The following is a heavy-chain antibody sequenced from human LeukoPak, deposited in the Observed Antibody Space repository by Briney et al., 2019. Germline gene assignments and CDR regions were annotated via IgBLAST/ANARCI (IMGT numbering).Heavy chain of an antibody. CDR3: AQAGATMVRGVIIN. D-gene: IGHD3-10*01. CDR2: ISGSGGYT. J-gene: IGHJ4*02. V-gene: IGHV3-23*01. CDR1: GFTFSSYA. Sequence: PGGSLRLSCAASGFTFSSYAMTWVRQAPGKGLEWVSAISGSGGYTYYADSVKGRFTISRDNSKNTLYLQMKSLRVEDTAVYYCAQAGATMVRGVIINWGQGTLVTVSS.